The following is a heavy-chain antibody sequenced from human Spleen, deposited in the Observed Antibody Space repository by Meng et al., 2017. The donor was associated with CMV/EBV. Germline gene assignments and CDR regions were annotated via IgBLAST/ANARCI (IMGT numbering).Heavy chain of an antibody. D-gene: IGHD3-10*01. CDR2: INHSGST. CDR3: ARRGTPSGRTAPNWFDP. J-gene: IGHJ5*02. Sequence: GSLSGYYWSWIRQPPGKGLEWIGEINHSGSTNYNPSLKSRVTISVDTSKNQFSLKLSSVTAADTAVYYCARRGTPSGRTAPNWFDPWGQGTLVTVSS. V-gene: IGHV4-34*01. CDR1: GSLSGYY.